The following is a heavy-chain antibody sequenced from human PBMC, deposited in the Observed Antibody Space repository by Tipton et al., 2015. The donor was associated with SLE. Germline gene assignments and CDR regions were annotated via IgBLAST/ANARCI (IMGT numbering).Heavy chain of an antibody. J-gene: IGHJ4*02. V-gene: IGHV4-39*01. CDR1: GSSITSSSHY. Sequence: LRLSCSISGSSITSSSHYWAWIRQTPGKGLEWIGSIYHSGSTNYTPSLESRVTISRDTSKNRFSLELSSVTAADTAVYYCARHAYSSGPASWGQGTLVTVSS. CDR2: IYHSGST. D-gene: IGHD6-19*01. CDR3: ARHAYSSGPAS.